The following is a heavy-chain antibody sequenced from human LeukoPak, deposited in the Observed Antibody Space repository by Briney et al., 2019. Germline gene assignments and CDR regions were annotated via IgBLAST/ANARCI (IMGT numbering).Heavy chain of an antibody. V-gene: IGHV5-51*01. Sequence: GESLKISCKGSGYTFSRSWIGWVRQMPGKGLEWMGIIYPGDSDTRYSPSSQGQVTISADKSIGTAYLQWSSLKASDTAMYYCARQSGAGTYFTYYFDYWGQGTLVTVSS. J-gene: IGHJ4*02. D-gene: IGHD1-26*01. CDR1: GYTFSRSW. CDR3: ARQSGAGTYFTYYFDY. CDR2: IYPGDSDT.